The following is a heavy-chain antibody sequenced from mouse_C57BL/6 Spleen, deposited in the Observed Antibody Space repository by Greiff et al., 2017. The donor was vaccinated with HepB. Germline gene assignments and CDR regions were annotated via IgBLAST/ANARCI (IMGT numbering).Heavy chain of an antibody. CDR1: GYTFTSYW. J-gene: IGHJ2*01. V-gene: IGHV1-64*01. CDR2: IHPNSGST. CDR3: ARVYGSSFLYYFDY. Sequence: VQLQQPGAELVKPGASVKLSCKASGYTFTSYWMHWVKQRPGQGLEWIGMIHPNSGSTNYNEKFKSKATLTVDKSSSTAYMQLSSLTSEDSAVYYCARVYGSSFLYYFDYWGQGTTLTVSS. D-gene: IGHD1-1*01.